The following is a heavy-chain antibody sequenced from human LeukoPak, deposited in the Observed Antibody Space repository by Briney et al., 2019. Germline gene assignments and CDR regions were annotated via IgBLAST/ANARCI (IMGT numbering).Heavy chain of an antibody. Sequence: GGSLRLSCAASGFTFSNAWMSWVRQAPGKGLEWVANIKQDGSEKYYVDSVKGRFTISRDNAKNSLYLQMNSLRAEDTAVYYCARSSATPIGIYYYGMDVWGQGTTVTVSS. D-gene: IGHD2-15*01. CDR1: GFTFSNAW. CDR2: IKQDGSEK. CDR3: ARSSATPIGIYYYGMDV. J-gene: IGHJ6*02. V-gene: IGHV3-7*01.